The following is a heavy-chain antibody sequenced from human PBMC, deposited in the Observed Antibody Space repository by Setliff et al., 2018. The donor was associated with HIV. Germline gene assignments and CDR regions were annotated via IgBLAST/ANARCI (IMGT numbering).Heavy chain of an antibody. D-gene: IGHD6-6*01. CDR2: IIPNSGST. J-gene: IGHJ1*01. V-gene: IGHV1-46*01. CDR1: GYVFSDYQ. CDR3: ARDPAPSSSASYFQH. Sequence: ASVKVSCKASGYVFSDYQIHWVRQAPGQGLEYMGYIIPNSGSTTYAQKFQGRVTMTRDTSTSTVYMELSSLRSEDTAVYYCARDPAPSSSASYFQHWGQGTPVTVSS.